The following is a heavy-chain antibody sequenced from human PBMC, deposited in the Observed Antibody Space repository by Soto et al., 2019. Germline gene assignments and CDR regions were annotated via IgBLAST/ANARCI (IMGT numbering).Heavy chain of an antibody. CDR3: ARDRLMATAGTARHYFGLDV. V-gene: IGHV4-31*03. D-gene: IGHD5-18*01. Sequence: PSQTLSLTCTVSGGSIRSGGYYWSSVRQNPRKGLEWIGNIYYSGNTYYNPSLKSRLTISVATSKNQFSLNLSSVTAADTAVYYCARDRLMATAGTARHYFGLDVWGQGTTVTVSS. J-gene: IGHJ6*02. CDR2: IYYSGNT. CDR1: GGSIRSGGYY.